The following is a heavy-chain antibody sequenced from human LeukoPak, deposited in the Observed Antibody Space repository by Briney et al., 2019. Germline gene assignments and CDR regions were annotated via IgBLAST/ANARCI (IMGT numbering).Heavy chain of an antibody. V-gene: IGHV4-34*01. CDR2: INHSGST. Sequence: SETLSLTCAVYGGSFSGYYWSWIRQPPGKGLEWIGEINHSGSTNYNPSLKSRVTISVDTSKNQFSLKLSSVTAADTAVYYCASVVDIVASSAFDIWGQGTMVTVSS. D-gene: IGHD5-12*01. CDR3: ASVVDIVASSAFDI. CDR1: GGSFSGYY. J-gene: IGHJ3*02.